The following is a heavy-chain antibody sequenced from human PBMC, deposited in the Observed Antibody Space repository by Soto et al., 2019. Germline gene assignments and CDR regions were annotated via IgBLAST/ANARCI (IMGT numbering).Heavy chain of an antibody. Sequence: GGSLRLSCAASGFSFSNYGMHWVRQAPGKGLKWVAFVSSDGNNKYYADSVKGRFTISRDNSKNTLYLQVDSLRVDDTAVYYCAKDRVIQLLPIWPDPWGQGTLVTVSS. D-gene: IGHD2-2*01. V-gene: IGHV3-30*18. CDR3: AKDRVIQLLPIWPDP. CDR2: VSSDGNNK. CDR1: GFSFSNYG. J-gene: IGHJ5*02.